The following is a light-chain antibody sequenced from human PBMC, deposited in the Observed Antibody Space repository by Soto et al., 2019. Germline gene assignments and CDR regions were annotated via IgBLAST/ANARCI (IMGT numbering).Light chain of an antibody. Sequence: EIVMTQSPATLSVSPGERATLSCRASQSVSSNLAWYQQKPGQAPRLLIYDASTRATDIPARFSGSGSGTDFTLTISSLEPEDFAVYYCQQRSNWPPVITFGGGTKVEIK. V-gene: IGKV3-11*01. CDR1: QSVSSN. CDR2: DAS. J-gene: IGKJ4*01. CDR3: QQRSNWPPVIT.